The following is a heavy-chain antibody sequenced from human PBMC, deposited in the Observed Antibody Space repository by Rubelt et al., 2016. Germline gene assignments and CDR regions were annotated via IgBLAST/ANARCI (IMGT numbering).Heavy chain of an antibody. J-gene: IGHJ3*02. CDR2: IYYSGST. D-gene: IGHD2-15*01. CDR3: AFLGHSWWYAFDI. V-gene: IGHV4-59*12. Sequence: EWIGYIYYSGSTNYNPSLKSRVTISVDTSKNQFSLKLSSVTAADTAVYYCAFLGHSWWYAFDIWGQGTMVTVSS.